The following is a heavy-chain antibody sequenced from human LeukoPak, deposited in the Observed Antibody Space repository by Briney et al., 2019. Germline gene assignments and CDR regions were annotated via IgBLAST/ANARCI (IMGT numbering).Heavy chain of an antibody. V-gene: IGHV1-69*04. CDR1: VCIFSSYT. Sequence: ASVKVSCKASVCIFSSYTISWVRQAAGQGLDWMGSIIPILGIANYAQKFQGRVTITADKSTSTAYMERSSLRSEDTAVYYCARDPNYYDSSGYYPGAFDIWGQGTMVTVSS. CDR2: IIPILGIA. CDR3: ARDPNYYDSSGYYPGAFDI. D-gene: IGHD3-22*01. J-gene: IGHJ3*02.